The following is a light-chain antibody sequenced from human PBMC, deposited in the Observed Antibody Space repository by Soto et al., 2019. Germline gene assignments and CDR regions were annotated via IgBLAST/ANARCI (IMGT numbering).Light chain of an antibody. CDR2: EGS. CDR3: CSYAGSSAFPYV. V-gene: IGLV2-23*03. J-gene: IGLJ1*01. Sequence: QSALTQPASVSGSPGQSITISCTGTSSDVGGYNLVSWYQQHPGKAPKLMIYEGSKRPSGVSNRSSGSKSGNTASLTISGLQAEDEADYYCCSYAGSSAFPYVFGTGTKVTVL. CDR1: SSDVGGYNL.